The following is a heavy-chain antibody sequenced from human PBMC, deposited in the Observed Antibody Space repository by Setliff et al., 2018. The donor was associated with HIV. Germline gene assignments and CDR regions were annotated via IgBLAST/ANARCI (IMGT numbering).Heavy chain of an antibody. J-gene: IGHJ4*02. CDR1: GGSISTATFY. CDR2: VFHDGFT. V-gene: IGHV4-39*07. D-gene: IGHD3-10*01. Sequence: KLSETLSLTCTVSGGSISTATFYWNWIRQPPGKALEWLGSVFHDGFTDYNPSLKSRVTISIDTSKNHLSLELNFVTAADTAMYYCVTVKRFADYVDSWGQGTLVTVSS. CDR3: VTVKRFADYVDS.